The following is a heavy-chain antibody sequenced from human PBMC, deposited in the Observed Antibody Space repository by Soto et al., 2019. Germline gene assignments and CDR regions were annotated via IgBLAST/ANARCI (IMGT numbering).Heavy chain of an antibody. D-gene: IGHD2-2*01. J-gene: IGHJ3*02. CDR2: IYYSGST. CDR1: GGSISSYY. CDR3: ARYCSSTSCYDYDAFDI. V-gene: IGHV4-59*01. Sequence: SETLSLTCTVSGGSISSYYWSWIRQPPGKGLEWIGYIYYSGSTNYNPSLKSRVTISVDTSKNQFSLKLSSVTAADTAVYYCARYCSSTSCYDYDAFDIWGQGTMVTVSS.